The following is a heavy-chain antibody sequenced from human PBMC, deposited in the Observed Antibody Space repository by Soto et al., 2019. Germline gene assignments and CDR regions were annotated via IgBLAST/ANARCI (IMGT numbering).Heavy chain of an antibody. CDR1: GSTFTNYS. CDR3: ARGRLLTIFGVVTRGHGMDV. CDR2: IHPSGGST. J-gene: IGHJ6*02. D-gene: IGHD3-3*01. V-gene: IGHV1-46*01. Sequence: GGSVKVSCKASGSTFTNYSLHWVRQAPGQRLETMGIIHPSGGSTSYAQKFQGRVTMTRDTSTSTVYMELSSLRSEDTAVYYCARGRLLTIFGVVTRGHGMDVWGQGTTVTVSS.